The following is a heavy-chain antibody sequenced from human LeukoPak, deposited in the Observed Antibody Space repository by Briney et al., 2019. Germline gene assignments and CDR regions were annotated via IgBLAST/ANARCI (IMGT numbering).Heavy chain of an antibody. CDR3: ARTYYYDSSGYYFNQINWFDP. CDR2: IYYSGST. Sequence: SETLSLTCTVSGGSISSYYWSWIRQPPGKGLEWIGCIYYSGSTNYNPSLKSRVTISVDTSKNQFSLKLSSVTAADTAVYYCARTYYYDSSGYYFNQINWFDPWGQGTLVTVSS. D-gene: IGHD3-22*01. CDR1: GGSISSYY. V-gene: IGHV4-59*01. J-gene: IGHJ5*02.